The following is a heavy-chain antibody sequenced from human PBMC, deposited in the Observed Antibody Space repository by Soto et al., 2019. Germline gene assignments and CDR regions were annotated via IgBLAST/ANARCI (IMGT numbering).Heavy chain of an antibody. CDR2: ISGSGGST. V-gene: IGHV3-23*01. CDR1: GFTFSSYA. CDR3: AKALRFSDWSTRPYYYYGMDV. Sequence: GGSLRLSCAASGFTFSSYAMSWVRQAPGKGLEWVSAISGSGGSTYYADSVKGRFTISRDNSKNTLYLQMNSLRAEDTAVYYCAKALRFSDWSTRPYYYYGMDVWGQGTTVTVAS. D-gene: IGHD3-3*01. J-gene: IGHJ6*02.